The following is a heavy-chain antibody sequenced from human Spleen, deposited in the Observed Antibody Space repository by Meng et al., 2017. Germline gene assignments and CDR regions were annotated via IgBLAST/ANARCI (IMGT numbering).Heavy chain of an antibody. CDR3: ATTRGGYSFDY. CDR1: GSTFSPYD. D-gene: IGHD3-16*01. J-gene: IGHJ4*02. CDR2: ISSGAETI. V-gene: IGHV3-48*03. Sequence: GESLKISCAASGSTFSPYDMNWVRQTPGKGLEWVSYISSGAETIQYADSVKGRFTISRDNAKNSLFLQMNSLRAEDTAVYYCATTRGGYSFDYWGQGTLVTVSS.